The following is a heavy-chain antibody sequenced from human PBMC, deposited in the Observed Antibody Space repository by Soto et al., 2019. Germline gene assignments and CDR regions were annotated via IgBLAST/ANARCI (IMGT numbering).Heavy chain of an antibody. CDR2: ISWNSDTI. J-gene: IGHJ3*02. V-gene: IGHV3-9*01. Sequence: PGGSLRLSCAASGFTFDDYAMHWVRQAPGKGLEWVAGISWNSDTIVYADSVKGRFTISRDNAKNSLYLQMNSLRAEDTALYYCAKDLYNNYGDAFDIWGQGTMVTVSS. CDR3: AKDLYNNYGDAFDI. D-gene: IGHD4-4*01. CDR1: GFTFDDYA.